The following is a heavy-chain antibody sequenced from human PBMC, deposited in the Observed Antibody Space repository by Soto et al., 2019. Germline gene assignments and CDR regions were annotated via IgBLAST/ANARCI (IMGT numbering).Heavy chain of an antibody. J-gene: IGHJ6*03. CDR3: ARDLEAIFGNYYYMDV. CDR1: GGTFSSYT. Sequence: ASVKVSCKASGGTFSSYTSSWVRQAPGQGLEWMGRIIPILGIANYAQKFQGRVTITADKSTSTAYMELSSLRSEDTAVYYCARDLEAIFGNYYYMDVWGKGTTVTVSS. V-gene: IGHV1-69*04. CDR2: IIPILGIA. D-gene: IGHD3-3*01.